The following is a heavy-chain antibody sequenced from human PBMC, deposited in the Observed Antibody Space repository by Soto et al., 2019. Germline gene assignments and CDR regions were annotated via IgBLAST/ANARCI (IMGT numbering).Heavy chain of an antibody. D-gene: IGHD3-10*01. V-gene: IGHV3-73*01. J-gene: IGHJ4*02. Sequence: EVLLVESGGGLVQPGGSLKLSCEASGFVFKDSSIHWVRQASGKGLEWVGRIRDRAYNYATAYAAWVKGRVTISRDESNNKAYLQMTSLKTEDTAIYYCTRLISAPQDYWGQGTLVTVSS. CDR3: TRLISAPQDY. CDR1: GFVFKDSS. CDR2: IRDRAYNYAT.